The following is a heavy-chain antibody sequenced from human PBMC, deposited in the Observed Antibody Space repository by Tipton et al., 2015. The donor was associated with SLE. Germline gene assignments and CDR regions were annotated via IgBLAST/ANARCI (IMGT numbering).Heavy chain of an antibody. CDR2: IYHTGST. CDR3: AREDLTHCFDP. D-gene: IGHD3-9*01. CDR1: GDSISRSAYY. J-gene: IGHJ5*02. V-gene: IGHV4-31*03. Sequence: TLSLTCTVSGDSISRSAYYWGWIRQPPGKGLEWIGYIYHTGSTYYNPSLKSRVTISVDTSTNQFSLNLKSVTAADTAMYYCAREDLTHCFDPWGQGTLVTVSS.